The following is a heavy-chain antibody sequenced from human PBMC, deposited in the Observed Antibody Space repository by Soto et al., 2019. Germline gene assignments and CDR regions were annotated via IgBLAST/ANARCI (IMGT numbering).Heavy chain of an antibody. Sequence: SETLSLTCAVSGASISGSYYYWAWLRQSPGKGPEWIGSVFYTGFTSYNPSLESRVSVPVDTSKSQFSLKLSAVTAADTAVYYCATSQKGYNWNYFDHWGKGALVTVSS. CDR2: VFYTGFT. CDR1: GASISGSYYY. CDR3: ATSQKGYNWNYFDH. J-gene: IGHJ4*02. D-gene: IGHD1-20*01. V-gene: IGHV4-39*01.